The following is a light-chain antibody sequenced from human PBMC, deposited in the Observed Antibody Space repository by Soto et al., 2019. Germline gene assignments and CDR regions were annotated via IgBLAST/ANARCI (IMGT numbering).Light chain of an antibody. Sequence: DIQMTQSPSSLSASVGDRITITCRASQSISRYLNWYQHKPGKAPKLLINAASSLERGVPSRFSGGGSGTDFTLNISSLRPDDFATYYCQQNYRATAWTFGQGTKVDIK. CDR3: QQNYRATAWT. CDR2: AAS. CDR1: QSISRY. V-gene: IGKV1-39*01. J-gene: IGKJ1*01.